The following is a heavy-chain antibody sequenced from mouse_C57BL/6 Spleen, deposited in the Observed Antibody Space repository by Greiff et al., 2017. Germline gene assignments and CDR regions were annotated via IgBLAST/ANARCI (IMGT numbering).Heavy chain of an antibody. J-gene: IGHJ4*01. V-gene: IGHV1-15*01. CDR3: TRPKYNASWSVDY. Sequence: QVQLKQSGAELVRPGASVTLSCKASGYTFTDYEMNWVKQTPVHGLEWIGVIDPETGGTAYNQKFKGKAILTADKSSSTAYMELRSRTSEDSAVYDFTRPKYNASWSVDYWGQGTSVTVSS. CDR1: GYTFTDYE. CDR2: IDPETGGT. D-gene: IGHD5-1*01.